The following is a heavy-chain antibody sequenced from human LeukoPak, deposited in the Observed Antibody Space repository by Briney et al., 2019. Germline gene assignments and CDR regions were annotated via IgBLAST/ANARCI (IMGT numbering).Heavy chain of an antibody. CDR2: INHSGST. J-gene: IGHJ5*02. V-gene: IGHV4-34*01. CDR1: GGSFSGYY. D-gene: IGHD3-10*01. CDR3: AKNSGSYLNKWFAP. Sequence: PSETLSLTCAVYGGSFSGYYWSWIRQPPGKGLEWIGEINHSGSTNYNPSLKSRVTISVDTSKNQFSLNLTSVTAADTAVYYCAKNSGSYLNKWFAPWGQGVLVTVSS.